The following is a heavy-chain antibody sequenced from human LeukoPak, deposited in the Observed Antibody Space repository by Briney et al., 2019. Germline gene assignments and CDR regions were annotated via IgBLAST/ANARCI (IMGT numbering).Heavy chain of an antibody. CDR1: GYTLTELS. V-gene: IGHV1-24*01. CDR2: FDPEDGET. J-gene: IGHJ4*02. CDR3: ATPSSDYGDYQGDY. Sequence: GASVKVSCKVSGYTLTELSMHWVRQAPGKGLEWMGGFDPEDGETIYAQKFQGRVTMTEDTSTDTAYMELSSLRSEDTAVYYCATPSSDYGDYQGDYWGQGTLVTVSS. D-gene: IGHD4-17*01.